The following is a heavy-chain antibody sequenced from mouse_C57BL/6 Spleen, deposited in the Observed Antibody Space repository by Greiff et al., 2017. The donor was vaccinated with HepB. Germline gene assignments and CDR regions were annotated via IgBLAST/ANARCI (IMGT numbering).Heavy chain of an antibody. V-gene: IGHV1-64*01. CDR3: ARSKDYEYDDPSYAMDY. CDR1: GYTFTSYW. D-gene: IGHD2-4*01. Sequence: QVQLQQSGAELVKPGASVKLSCKASGYTFTSYWMHWVKQRPGQGLEWIGMIHPNSGSTNYNEKFKSKATLTVDKSSSTAYMQLSSLTSEDSAVYYCARSKDYEYDDPSYAMDYWGQGTSVTVSS. CDR2: IHPNSGST. J-gene: IGHJ4*01.